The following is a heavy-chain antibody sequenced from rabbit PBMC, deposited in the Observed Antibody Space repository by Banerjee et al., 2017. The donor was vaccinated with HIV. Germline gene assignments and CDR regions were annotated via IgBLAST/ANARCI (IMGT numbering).Heavy chain of an antibody. Sequence: QEQLEESGGDLVKPEGSLTLTCTASGFSFSSSYWICWVRQAPGKGLEWIACIDTHSSGSTYYANWAQGRFTISKISSTTVTLQMTSLTAADTATYFCARDLAGVIGWNFSLWGPGTLVTVS. CDR1: GFSFSSSYW. CDR3: ARDLAGVIGWNFSL. CDR2: IDTHSSGST. V-gene: IGHV1S45*01. J-gene: IGHJ4*01. D-gene: IGHD4-1*01.